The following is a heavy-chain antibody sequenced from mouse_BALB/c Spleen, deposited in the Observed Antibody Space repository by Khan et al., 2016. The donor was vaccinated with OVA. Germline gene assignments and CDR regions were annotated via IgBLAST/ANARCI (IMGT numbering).Heavy chain of an antibody. CDR3: AREGLRGLAVDY. D-gene: IGHD2-4*01. J-gene: IGHJ4*01. V-gene: IGHV1S56*01. CDR1: GYTFTAYD. Sequence: QVQLKQSGPELVKPGAVVKISCKASGYTFTAYDINWVKQSPGQWLERIGWSYPGDGSTKNHENFKGKTTLTADTSCSTAYMQLSSLTSKKAAVYVCAREGLRGLAVDYWGQGTSVSVSS. CDR2: SYPGDGST.